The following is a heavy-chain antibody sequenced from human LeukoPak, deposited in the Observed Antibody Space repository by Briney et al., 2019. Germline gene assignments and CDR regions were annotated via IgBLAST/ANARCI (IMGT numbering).Heavy chain of an antibody. V-gene: IGHV4-59*01. J-gene: IGHJ4*02. CDR2: IYYSGST. D-gene: IGHD6-19*01. Sequence: SETLSLTCTVSGGSLSSFYWSWIRQPPGKGLEWIGYIYYSGSTNYNPSLKSRVTISVDTSKNQFSLKLSSVTAADTAVYYCARGQWLVGDFDYWGQGTLVTVSS. CDR3: ARGQWLVGDFDY. CDR1: GGSLSSFY.